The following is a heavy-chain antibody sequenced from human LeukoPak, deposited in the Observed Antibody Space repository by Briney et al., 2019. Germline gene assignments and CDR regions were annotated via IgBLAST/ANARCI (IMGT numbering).Heavy chain of an antibody. D-gene: IGHD2-15*01. V-gene: IGHV3-23*01. CDR2: ISVRGDTT. CDR3: ENSRGESRGGSNY. Sequence: GGSLRLSCAPSGFTFSSYAMNSVRQAPGKGLEWVSFISVRGDTTNHPDPVKARFPISRDSSKNTLYLQMCTLRAEHTAVYYCENSRGESRGGSNYWGQGTLVTVSS. CDR1: GFTFSSYA. J-gene: IGHJ4*02.